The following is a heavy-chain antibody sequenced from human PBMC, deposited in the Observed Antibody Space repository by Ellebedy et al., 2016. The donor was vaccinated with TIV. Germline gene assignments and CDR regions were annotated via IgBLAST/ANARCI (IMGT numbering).Heavy chain of an antibody. CDR1: GYNFTRYY. CDR3: ARGHYGGNRAFDI. V-gene: IGHV1-46*01. CDR2: IDPSVGGT. D-gene: IGHD4-23*01. J-gene: IGHJ3*02. Sequence: ASVKVSCKASGYNFTRYYLHWVRQAPGQGLEWVGIIDPSVGGTNYPQRFQGRVTMTRDKSTSTVYMFLNSLRSEDTAVYYCARGHYGGNRAFDIWGQGTMVTVSS.